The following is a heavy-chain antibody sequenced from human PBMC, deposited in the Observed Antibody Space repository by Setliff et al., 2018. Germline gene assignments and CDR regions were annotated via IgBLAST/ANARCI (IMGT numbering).Heavy chain of an antibody. Sequence: PGGSLRLSCAASGFTFSSYWMSWVRQAPGKGLEWVANIKQDGSEKYYVDSVKGRFTISRDNAKNSLYLQMNSLRAEDTAVYYCARDHAYGSRFYYYYYNMDVWGQGTTVTVS. CDR3: ARDHAYGSRFYYYYYNMDV. J-gene: IGHJ6*02. CDR2: IKQDGSEK. V-gene: IGHV3-7*01. D-gene: IGHD3-10*01. CDR1: GFTFSSYW.